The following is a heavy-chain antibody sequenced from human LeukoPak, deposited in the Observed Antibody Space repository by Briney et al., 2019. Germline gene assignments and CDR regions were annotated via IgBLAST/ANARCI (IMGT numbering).Heavy chain of an antibody. J-gene: IGHJ4*02. CDR2: INYSGST. V-gene: IGHV4-39*01. D-gene: IGHD2-2*02. CDR1: GGSIGSSTYY. CDR3: ARQAYCSSTSCYKLDQ. Sequence: SETLSLTCTVSGGSIGSSTYYWGWIPQPPGQGLEGIGSINYSGSTYYNPSLKSRVTISVDTSKNQFSLRLNSMTAADTSVYYCARQAYCSSTSCYKLDQWGQGTLVTVSS.